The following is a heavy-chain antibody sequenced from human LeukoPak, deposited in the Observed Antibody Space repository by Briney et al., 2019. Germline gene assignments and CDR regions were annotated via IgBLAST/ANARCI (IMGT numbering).Heavy chain of an antibody. CDR1: GLTVNSNY. V-gene: IGHV3-53*01. CDR2: IYSGETT. J-gene: IGHJ3*01. D-gene: IGHD3-10*01. CDR3: ARISGGSFDV. Sequence: GGSLRLSCAASGLTVNSNYMTWVRQAQRTGLEWVSLIYSGETTYYADSVKGRFTISRDTSQNTLYLQMNRLRAEDTAVYYCARISGGSFDVWGQGTTVTV.